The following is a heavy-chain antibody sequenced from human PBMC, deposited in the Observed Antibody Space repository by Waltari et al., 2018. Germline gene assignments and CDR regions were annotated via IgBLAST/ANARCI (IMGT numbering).Heavy chain of an antibody. CDR1: GGTFSTDA. CDR3: ARDEFCSSGECYWPADH. Sequence: QVQLVQSGAEVKKPGSSVKVSCKASGGTFSTDAFRWVRQAPGQGLEWMGRIIPIYDTVYYTEKFQGRVTITADKYTSTAYMELSSLRSEDTAVYYCARDEFCSSGECYWPADHWGQGALVTVSS. D-gene: IGHD2-2*01. CDR2: IIPIYDTV. J-gene: IGHJ4*02. V-gene: IGHV1-69*13.